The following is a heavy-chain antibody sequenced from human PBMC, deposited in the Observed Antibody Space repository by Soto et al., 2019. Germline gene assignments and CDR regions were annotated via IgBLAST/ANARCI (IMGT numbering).Heavy chain of an antibody. Sequence: AGGSLRLSCAASGFTFSNAWMSWVRQAPGKGLEWVGLIKKKADGGTADYSAPVKGRFTISRDDSKNTLYLQMSSLKTEDTAIYYCAKDDFIVVVAATPGLYGMDVWGQGTTVTVSS. J-gene: IGHJ6*02. D-gene: IGHD2-15*01. CDR1: GFTFSNAW. CDR3: AKDDFIVVVAATPGLYGMDV. V-gene: IGHV3-15*01. CDR2: IKKKADGGTA.